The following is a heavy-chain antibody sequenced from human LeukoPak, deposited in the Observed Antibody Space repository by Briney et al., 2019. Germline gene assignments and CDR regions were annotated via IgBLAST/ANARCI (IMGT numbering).Heavy chain of an antibody. J-gene: IGHJ4*02. D-gene: IGHD4-23*01. CDR3: ARVRRKGYGGNSAPFDY. CDR1: GGTFSSYA. CDR2: IIPIFGTA. Sequence: SVKVSCKASGGTFSSYAISWVRQAPGQGPEWMGGIIPIFGTANYAQKFQGRVTITADESTSTAYMELSSLRSEDTAVYYCARVRRKGYGGNSAPFDYWGQGTLVTVSS. V-gene: IGHV1-69*13.